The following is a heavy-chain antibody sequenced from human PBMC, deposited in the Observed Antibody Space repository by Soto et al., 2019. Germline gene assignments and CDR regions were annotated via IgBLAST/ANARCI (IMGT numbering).Heavy chain of an antibody. J-gene: IGHJ4*02. Sequence: ASVKVSCKASGYTFTGYYMHWVRQAPGQGLEWMGWINPNSGGTNYAQKFQGWVTMTRDTSISTAYMELSRLRSDDTAVYYCARPNYYVSSGLDFDYWGQGTLVTVSS. CDR3: ARPNYYVSSGLDFDY. D-gene: IGHD3-22*01. CDR2: INPNSGGT. CDR1: GYTFTGYY. V-gene: IGHV1-2*04.